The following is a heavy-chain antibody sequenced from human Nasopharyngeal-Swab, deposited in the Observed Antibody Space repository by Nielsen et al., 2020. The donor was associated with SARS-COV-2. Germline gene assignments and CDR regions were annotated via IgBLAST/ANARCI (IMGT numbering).Heavy chain of an antibody. J-gene: IGHJ4*02. Sequence: VRQMPGKGLEWMGIIYPGDSDTRYSPSFQGQVTISADKSISTAYLQRSSLKASDTAMYYCARRDDSYYFDYWGQGTLVTVSS. D-gene: IGHD3-3*01. CDR2: IYPGDSDT. CDR3: ARRDDSYYFDY. V-gene: IGHV5-51*01.